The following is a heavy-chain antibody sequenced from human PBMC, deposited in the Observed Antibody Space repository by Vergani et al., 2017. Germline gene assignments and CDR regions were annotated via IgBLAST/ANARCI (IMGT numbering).Heavy chain of an antibody. D-gene: IGHD6-19*01. CDR2: IWYDGSNK. J-gene: IGHJ4*02. V-gene: IGHV3-33*06. Sequence: QVQLVESGGGVVQPGRSLRLSCAASGFTFSSYGMHWVRQAPGKGLEWVAVIWYDGSNKYYADSVKGRFTISRDNSKNTLYLQMNSLRAEDTAVYYCAKVSLYSSGSLDYWGQGTLVTVSS. CDR3: AKVSLYSSGSLDY. CDR1: GFTFSSYG.